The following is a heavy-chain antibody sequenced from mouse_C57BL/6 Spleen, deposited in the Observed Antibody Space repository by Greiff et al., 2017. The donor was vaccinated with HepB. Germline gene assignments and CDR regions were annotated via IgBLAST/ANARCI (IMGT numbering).Heavy chain of an antibody. J-gene: IGHJ4*01. CDR1: GFNINDYY. CDR2: IDPEDGET. D-gene: IGHD1-1*01. V-gene: IGHV14-2*01. CDR3: AIGDWVVATGAIDY. Sequence: VQLKESGAELVKPGASVKLSCTASGFNINDYYMHWVKQRTEQGLEWIGRIDPEDGETKYAPKFQGKATITADTSSNTAYLQLSSLTSEDTAVYYWAIGDWVVATGAIDYWGQGTSVTVSS.